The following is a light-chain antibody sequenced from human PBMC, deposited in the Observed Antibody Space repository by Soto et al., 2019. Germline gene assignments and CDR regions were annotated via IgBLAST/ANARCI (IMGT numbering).Light chain of an antibody. CDR1: QSISSY. V-gene: IGKV1-39*01. Sequence: DIQMTQSPSSLSASVGDRVTITCRASQSISSYLNWYQQKPGKAPKLLIYAASSLQSGVPSRFSGSGSGTDLTLTISSLQPEDFATYYCQQSYSTPPYTFGQGTKREIK. CDR3: QQSYSTPPYT. CDR2: AAS. J-gene: IGKJ2*01.